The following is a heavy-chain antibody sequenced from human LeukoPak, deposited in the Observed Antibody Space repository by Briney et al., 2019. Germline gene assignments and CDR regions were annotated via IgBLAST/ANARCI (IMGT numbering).Heavy chain of an antibody. CDR2: ISYDGSNE. V-gene: IGHV3-30*04. CDR1: GFTFSSYV. D-gene: IGHD3-22*01. J-gene: IGHJ5*02. CDR3: AKEMYYYDSSGYSGFDP. Sequence: GGSLRLSCAASGFTFSSYVMHWVRQAPGKGLEWVAIISYDGSNEYYADSVKGRFTISRDNAKNSLYLQMNSLRAEDTALYYCAKEMYYYDSSGYSGFDPWGQGTLVTVSS.